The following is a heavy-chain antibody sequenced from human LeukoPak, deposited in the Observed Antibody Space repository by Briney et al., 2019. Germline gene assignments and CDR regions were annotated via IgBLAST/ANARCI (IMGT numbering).Heavy chain of an antibody. D-gene: IGHD3-10*01. Sequence: PSETLSLTCTVSGYSISSGYYWGWIRQPPGRGLEWIGSISHSGSTYYNPSLKSRVTVSVDTSKNQFSLKLSSVTAADTAVYYCARRGMVRGVIPFDYWGQGTLVTVSS. CDR2: ISHSGST. J-gene: IGHJ4*02. CDR1: GYSISSGYY. CDR3: ARRGMVRGVIPFDY. V-gene: IGHV4-38-2*02.